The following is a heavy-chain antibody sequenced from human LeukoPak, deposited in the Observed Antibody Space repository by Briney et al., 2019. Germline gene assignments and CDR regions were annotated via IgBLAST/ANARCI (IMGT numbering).Heavy chain of an antibody. Sequence: PGGSLRLSCAASGFTFSSYGMHWVRQAPGKGLEWVAVISYDGSNKYYADSVKGRFTISRDNSKNTLYLQMNSLRAEDTAVYYCAKPGAYCSSTSCFYGMDVWGQGTTVTVSS. CDR2: ISYDGSNK. V-gene: IGHV3-30*18. CDR1: GFTFSSYG. J-gene: IGHJ6*02. CDR3: AKPGAYCSSTSCFYGMDV. D-gene: IGHD2-2*01.